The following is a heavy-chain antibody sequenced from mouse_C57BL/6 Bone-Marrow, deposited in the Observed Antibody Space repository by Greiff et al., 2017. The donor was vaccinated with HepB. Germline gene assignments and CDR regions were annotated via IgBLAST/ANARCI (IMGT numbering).Heavy chain of an antibody. D-gene: IGHD1-1*01. CDR1: GYTFTSYW. CDR3: ARSSYYYGSSYVRAMDY. CDR2: IDPSDSET. V-gene: IGHV1-52*01. Sequence: QVQLQQPGAELVRPGSSVKLSCKASGYTFTSYWMHWVKQRPIQGLEWIGNIDPSDSETHYNQKFKDKATLTVDKSSSTAYMQLSSLTSEDSAVYYCARSSYYYGSSYVRAMDYWGQGTSVTVSS. J-gene: IGHJ4*01.